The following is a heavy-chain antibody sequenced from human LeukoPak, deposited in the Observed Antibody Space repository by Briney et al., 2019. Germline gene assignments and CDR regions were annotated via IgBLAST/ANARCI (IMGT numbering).Heavy chain of an antibody. Sequence: SETLSLTCTVSGGSISSGDYYWSWIRQPPGKGLEWIGYIYYSGSTYYNPSLKSRVTISVDTSKNQFPLKLSSVTAADTAVYYCARGWGDDYGLDYWGQGTLVTVSS. D-gene: IGHD4-17*01. CDR3: ARGWGDDYGLDY. CDR1: GGSISSGDYY. J-gene: IGHJ4*02. CDR2: IYYSGST. V-gene: IGHV4-30-4*08.